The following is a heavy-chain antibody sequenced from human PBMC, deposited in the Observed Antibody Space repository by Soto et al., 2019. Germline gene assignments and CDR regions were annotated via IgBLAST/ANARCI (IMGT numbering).Heavy chain of an antibody. J-gene: IGHJ4*01. V-gene: IGHV6-1*01. CDR3: ARGEQYSGRIFDY. Sequence: SQTLSLTCAITGESVASISGGWSWVRQSPSRGLEWLGRTYYRSKWYYEYAVSVRGRITINPDTSKNQYSLQLNSVTPEDTAVYFCARGEQYSGRIFDYWGQGTLVTVSS. CDR2: TYYRSKWYY. CDR1: GESVASISGG. D-gene: IGHD1-26*01.